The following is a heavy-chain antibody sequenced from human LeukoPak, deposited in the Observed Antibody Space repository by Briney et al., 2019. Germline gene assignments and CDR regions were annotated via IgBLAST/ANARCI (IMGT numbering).Heavy chain of an antibody. CDR3: AAETSYVWGSSDFDY. CDR2: IVVGSGNT. J-gene: IGHJ4*02. V-gene: IGHV1-58*02. CDR1: GFTFTSYA. D-gene: IGHD3-16*01. Sequence: SVKVSCKASGFTFTSYAMQCVRQARGQRLEWIGWIVVGSGNTNYAQKFQERVTITRDMSTSTAYMELSSLRSEDTAVYYYAAETSYVWGSSDFDYWGQGTLVTVSS.